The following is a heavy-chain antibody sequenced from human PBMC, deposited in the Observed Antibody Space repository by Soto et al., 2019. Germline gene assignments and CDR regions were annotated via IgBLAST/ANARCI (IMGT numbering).Heavy chain of an antibody. CDR2: ISGSGGST. CDR1: GFTFSSYA. Sequence: GGSLRLSCAASGFTFSSYAMSWVRQAPGKGLEWVSAISGSGGSTYYADSVKGRFTISRDNSKNTLYLQMNSLRAEDTAVYYCAKGSRGGSYRWAYCGMDVWGEGTTVTVSS. CDR3: AKGSRGGSYRWAYCGMDV. V-gene: IGHV3-23*01. J-gene: IGHJ6*02. D-gene: IGHD1-26*01.